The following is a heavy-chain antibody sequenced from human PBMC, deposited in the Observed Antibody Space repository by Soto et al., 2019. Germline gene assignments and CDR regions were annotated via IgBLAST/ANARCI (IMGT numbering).Heavy chain of an antibody. CDR1: GFTFSSYA. CDR2: ISGSGGST. CDR3: ARSRASYSSSWYPVPFDY. D-gene: IGHD6-13*01. Sequence: PGGSLRLSCAASGFTFSSYAMSWVRQAPGKGLEWVSAISGSGGSTYYADSVKGRFTISRDNSKNTLYLQMNSLRAEDTAVYYCARSRASYSSSWYPVPFDYWGQGTLVTVSS. J-gene: IGHJ4*02. V-gene: IGHV3-23*01.